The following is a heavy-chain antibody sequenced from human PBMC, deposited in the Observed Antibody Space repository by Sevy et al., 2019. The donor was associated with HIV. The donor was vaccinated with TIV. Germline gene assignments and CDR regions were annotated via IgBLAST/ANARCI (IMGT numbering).Heavy chain of an antibody. Sequence: SETLSLTCTVSGDSINKYHWSWIRQPPGKGLEWIGYMYYSGSTNYSPSLKSRVTISIDTSKNQFSLKLDSVTAADTAVYYCARVVVAATRRYFDYWGQGTLVTVSS. J-gene: IGHJ4*02. V-gene: IGHV4-59*12. CDR3: ARVVVAATRRYFDY. CDR1: GDSINKYH. CDR2: MYYSGST. D-gene: IGHD2-15*01.